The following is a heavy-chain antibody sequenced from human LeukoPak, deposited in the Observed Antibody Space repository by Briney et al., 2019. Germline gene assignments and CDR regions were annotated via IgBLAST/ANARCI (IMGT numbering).Heavy chain of an antibody. CDR1: GGSLSNYY. CDR3: ARVEIGAFDI. D-gene: IGHD3-3*01. J-gene: IGHJ3*02. CDR2: IYYSGST. Sequence: SETLSLTCSVSGGSLSNYYWSWIRQPPGKGLEWIGYIYYSGSTNYNPSLKSRVTISVDTSKNQFSLKLSSVTAADTAVYYCARVEIGAFDIWGQGTMVTVSS. V-gene: IGHV4-59*01.